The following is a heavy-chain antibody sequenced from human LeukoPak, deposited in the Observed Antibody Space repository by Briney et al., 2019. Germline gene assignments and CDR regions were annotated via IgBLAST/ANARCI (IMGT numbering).Heavy chain of an antibody. CDR1: GASITSYY. CDR3: ARWGESGDSVVHAFDI. V-gene: IGHV4-59*01. J-gene: IGHJ3*02. D-gene: IGHD2-21*02. CDR2: GHHSGTT. Sequence: PSETLSLTCTVSGASITSYYWNWMRQSPGKGLEWIGYGHHSGTTNYNPSLESRGTISVDTSKNQFSLKLSSVSAADTAVDYCARWGESGDSVVHAFDIWGRGTMVTVSS.